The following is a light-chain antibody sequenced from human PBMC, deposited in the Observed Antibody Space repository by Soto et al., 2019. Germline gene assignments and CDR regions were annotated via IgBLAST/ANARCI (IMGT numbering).Light chain of an antibody. CDR2: GNS. J-gene: IGLJ3*02. V-gene: IGLV1-40*01. Sequence: QSVLTQPPSVSGSPGQRVTISCTGSSSNIGAGYDVHWYQQLPGTAPKLLLYGNSNRPSGVPDRFSVSKSGTSASLAITGLQAEDEADYYCQSYDSSLSAWVFGGGTKLTVL. CDR1: SSNIGAGYD. CDR3: QSYDSSLSAWV.